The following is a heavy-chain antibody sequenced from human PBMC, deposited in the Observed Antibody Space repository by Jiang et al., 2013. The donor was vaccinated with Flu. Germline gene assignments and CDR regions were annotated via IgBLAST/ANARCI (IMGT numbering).Heavy chain of an antibody. V-gene: IGHV1-46*01. J-gene: IGHJ4*02. D-gene: IGHD3-22*01. Sequence: RQAPGQGLEWMGIINPSGGSTSYAQKFQGRVTMTRDTSTSTVYMELSSLRSEDTAVYYCAREWGYYYDSSGYYAFDYWGQGTLVTVSS. CDR3: AREWGYYYDSSGYYAFDY. CDR2: INPSGGST.